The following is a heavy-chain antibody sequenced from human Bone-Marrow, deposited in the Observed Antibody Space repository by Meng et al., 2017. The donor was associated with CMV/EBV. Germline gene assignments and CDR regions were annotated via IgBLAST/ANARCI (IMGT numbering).Heavy chain of an antibody. CDR2: ISSSSSYI. V-gene: IGHV3-21*01. D-gene: IGHD6-19*01. CDR3: ARDLRSSGSYYYYYGMDV. J-gene: IGHJ6*02. CDR1: GFTFSSYA. Sequence: GGSLRFSCAASGFTFSSYAMNWVRQAPGKGLEWVSSISSSSSYIYYADSVKGRFTISRDNAKNSLYLQMNSLRAEDTAVYYCARDLRSSGSYYYYYGMDVWGQGTTVTVSS.